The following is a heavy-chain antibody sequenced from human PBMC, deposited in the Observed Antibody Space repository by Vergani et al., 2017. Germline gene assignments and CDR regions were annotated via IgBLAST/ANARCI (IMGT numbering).Heavy chain of an antibody. V-gene: IGHV3-23*01. CDR1: EFTFSACP. D-gene: IGHD3-22*01. CDR3: ARLSYDTTPYLQGGYDC. Sequence: EVQLLESGGGLVQPGGSLRLTCAASEFTFSACPMTWVRQAPGKGLEWVSAISARYPSTYYADAVKGRFTISRDNSKNMLYLQMNSLRAEDTAVYYCARLSYDTTPYLQGGYDCWGQGTLGSVSS. CDR2: ISARYPST. J-gene: IGHJ4*01.